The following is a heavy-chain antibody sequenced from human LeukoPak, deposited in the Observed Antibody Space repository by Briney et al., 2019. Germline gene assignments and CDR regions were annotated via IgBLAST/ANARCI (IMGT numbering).Heavy chain of an antibody. CDR1: GYSFTSYW. Sequence: GESLKISCKGSGYSFTSYWIVWVRQMPGKGLEWMGIIYPGDSDTRYSPSFQGQVTISADKSISTAYLQWSSLKASGTAMYYCARRPRRGGSPPSDNWFDPLGQGTLVTVSS. CDR2: IYPGDSDT. J-gene: IGHJ5*02. V-gene: IGHV5-51*01. CDR3: ARRPRRGGSPPSDNWFDP. D-gene: IGHD3-16*01.